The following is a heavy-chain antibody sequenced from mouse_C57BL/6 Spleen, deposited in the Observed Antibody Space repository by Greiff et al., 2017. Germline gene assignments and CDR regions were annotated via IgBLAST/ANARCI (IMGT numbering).Heavy chain of an antibody. V-gene: IGHV1-52*01. Sequence: QVQLQQPGAELVRPGSSVKLSCKASGYTFTSYWMHWVKQRPIQGLEWIGNIDPSDSATHYNQKFKDKATLTVYKSSSTAYMQLSSLTSEDSAVXYCARSSDYNYYAMDYWGQGTSVTVSS. J-gene: IGHJ4*01. CDR1: GYTFTSYW. CDR2: IDPSDSAT. CDR3: ARSSDYNYYAMDY. D-gene: IGHD2-4*01.